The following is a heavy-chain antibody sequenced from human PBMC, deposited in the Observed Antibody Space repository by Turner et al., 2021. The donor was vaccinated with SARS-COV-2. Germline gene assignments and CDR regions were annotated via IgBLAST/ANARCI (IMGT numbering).Heavy chain of an antibody. J-gene: IGHJ2*01. V-gene: IGHV1-8*03. CDR2: MNPDSGNT. CDR3: ARGGYCSSTSCSPYWYFDL. CDR1: GYTLTSYD. Sequence: QVQLVQSGAEVKKPGASVKVSCKASGYTLTSYDINWVRQATGQGLEWMGWMNPDSGNTAYAQKFQGRVTITRNTSISTAYMELSSLRSEDTAVYYCARGGYCSSTSCSPYWYFDLWGRGTLVTVSS. D-gene: IGHD2-2*01.